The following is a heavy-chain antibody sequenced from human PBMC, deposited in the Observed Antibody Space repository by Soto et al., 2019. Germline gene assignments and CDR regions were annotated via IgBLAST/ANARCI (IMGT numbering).Heavy chain of an antibody. CDR3: AREFPPAVVPAAIAPYYYYGMDV. CDR2: IMHILGTA. J-gene: IGHJ6*02. V-gene: IGHV1-69*01. CDR1: GGTFSSYA. D-gene: IGHD2-2*02. Sequence: QVQLVQSGAEVKKPGSSVKVSCKASGGTFSSYAISWVRQAPGQGLEWMGGIMHILGTANYAQKFQGGDTITAYESTSPGDMELSSLRSEDTAVYYCAREFPPAVVPAAIAPYYYYGMDVWGQGTPVTAS.